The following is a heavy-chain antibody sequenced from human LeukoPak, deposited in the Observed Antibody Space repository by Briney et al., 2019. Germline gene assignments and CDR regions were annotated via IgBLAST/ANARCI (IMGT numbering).Heavy chain of an antibody. J-gene: IGHJ4*02. CDR3: ATGYYYDSSDY. D-gene: IGHD3-22*01. CDR2: ISYDGSNK. V-gene: IGHV3-30-3*01. Sequence: PGGSLRLSCAASGFILSTYAMSWVRQAPGKGLEWVAVISYDGSNKYYADSVKGRFTISRDNSKNTLYLQMNSLRAEDTAVYYCATGYYYDSSDYWGQGTLVTVSS. CDR1: GFILSTYA.